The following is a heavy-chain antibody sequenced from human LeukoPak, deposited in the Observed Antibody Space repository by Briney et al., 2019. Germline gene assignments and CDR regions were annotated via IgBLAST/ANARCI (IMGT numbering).Heavy chain of an antibody. D-gene: IGHD2-15*01. Sequence: GGSLGLSCAASGFTFSSYAMSWVRQAPGKGLEWVSAISGSGGSTYYADSVKGRFTISRDNSKNTLYLQMNSLRAEDTAVYYCARDRLGYCSGGSCYSAYDGFDIWGQGTMVTVSS. J-gene: IGHJ3*02. CDR3: ARDRLGYCSGGSCYSAYDGFDI. V-gene: IGHV3-23*01. CDR1: GFTFSSYA. CDR2: ISGSGGST.